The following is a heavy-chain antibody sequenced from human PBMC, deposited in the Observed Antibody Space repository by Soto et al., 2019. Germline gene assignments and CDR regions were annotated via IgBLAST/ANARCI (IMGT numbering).Heavy chain of an antibody. CDR1: GLTLSTSS. CDR2: IRRHTSVT. Sequence: EVQLVESGGMLVQPGGSLRLSCAASGLTLSTSSMNWVRQAPGKGLEWVSYIRRHTSVTAYADSVKGRFTISRDSAKNSLYLQMDSLRVEDTAVYYCRKVADSGYYTVDRWGQGTLVTVSS. D-gene: IGHD3-22*01. CDR3: RKVADSGYYTVDR. V-gene: IGHV3-48*01. J-gene: IGHJ5*02.